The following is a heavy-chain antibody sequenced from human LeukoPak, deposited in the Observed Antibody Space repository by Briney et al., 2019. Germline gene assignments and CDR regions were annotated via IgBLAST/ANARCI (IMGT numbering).Heavy chain of an antibody. J-gene: IGHJ6*02. CDR2: ISSSGSTI. CDR3: ARDGCSSTSCYFGLESYYYYGMDV. CDR1: GFTFSSYE. V-gene: IGHV3-48*03. D-gene: IGHD2-2*01. Sequence: PGGSLRLSCAASGFTFSSYEMNWVRQAPGKGLECVSYISSSGSTIYYADSVKGRFTISRDNAKNSLYLQMNSLRAEDTAVYYCARDGCSSTSCYFGLESYYYYGMDVWGQGTTVTVSS.